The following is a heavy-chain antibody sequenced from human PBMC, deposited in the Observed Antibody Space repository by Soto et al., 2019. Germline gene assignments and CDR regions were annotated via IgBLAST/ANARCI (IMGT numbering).Heavy chain of an antibody. CDR2: ISGSGGST. CDR3: AKVPYDFWSGYYPPLYFDY. D-gene: IGHD3-3*01. J-gene: IGHJ4*02. CDR1: GFTFSSYV. Sequence: EVQLLESGGGLVQPGGSLRLSCAASGFTFSSYVMSWVRQAPGKGLEWVSGISGSGGSTYYADSVKGRFTISRDNSQHTLYLQMNSLRAEDTAVYSCAKVPYDFWSGYYPPLYFDYWGQGTLVTVSS. V-gene: IGHV3-23*01.